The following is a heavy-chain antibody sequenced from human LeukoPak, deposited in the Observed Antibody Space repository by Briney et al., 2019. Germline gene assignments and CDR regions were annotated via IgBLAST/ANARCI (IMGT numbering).Heavy chain of an antibody. CDR2: INPNSGGT. CDR1: GYTFTGYY. D-gene: IGHD3-10*01. CDR3: VPFGELSPPSDY. Sequence: ASVKVSCKASGYTFTGYYMHWVRQAPGQGLEWMGWINPNSGGTNYAQKLQGRVTMTRDTSISTAYMELSRLRSDDTAVYYCVPFGELSPPSDYWGQGTLVTVSS. J-gene: IGHJ4*02. V-gene: IGHV1-2*02.